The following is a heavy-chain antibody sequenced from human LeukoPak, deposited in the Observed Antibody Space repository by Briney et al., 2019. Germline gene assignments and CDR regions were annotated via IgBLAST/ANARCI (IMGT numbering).Heavy chain of an antibody. V-gene: IGHV1-2*02. J-gene: IGHJ4*02. CDR2: INPNSGGT. D-gene: IGHD1-7*01. CDR1: GYTFTGYY. CDR3: AREGVRYNWNYDSLDY. Sequence: ALVKVSCKASGYTFTGYYMHWVRQAPGQGLEWMGWINPNSGGTNYAQKFQGRVTMTRDTSISTAYMELSRLRSDDTAVYYCAREGVRYNWNYDSLDYWGQGTLVTVSS.